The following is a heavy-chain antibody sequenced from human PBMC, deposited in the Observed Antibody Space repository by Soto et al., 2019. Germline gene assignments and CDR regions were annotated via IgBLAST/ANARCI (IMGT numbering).Heavy chain of an antibody. CDR1: GVTFSSYA. CDR3: AKGWPVTWDSSGYYFDY. CDR2: ISGSAGST. D-gene: IGHD3-22*01. Sequence: GGSLRLSCAASGVTFSSYAMSWVRQAPEKGLEWVSAISGSAGSTYYADSVKGRFTISRDNSKNTLYLQMTSLRADDTAVYYCAKGWPVTWDSSGYYFDYWGQGTPVTVSS. V-gene: IGHV3-23*01. J-gene: IGHJ4*02.